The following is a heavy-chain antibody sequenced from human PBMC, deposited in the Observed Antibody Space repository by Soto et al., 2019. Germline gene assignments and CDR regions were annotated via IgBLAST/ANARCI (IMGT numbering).Heavy chain of an antibody. J-gene: IGHJ4*02. CDR3: ARVSQYYDILTGYADY. CDR1: GFTFSSYS. Sequence: EVQLVESGGGLVKPGGSLRLSCAASGFTFSSYSMNWVRQAPGKGLEWVSSISSSSSYIYYADSVKGRFTISRDNAKNSLYLQMNGLRAEDTAVYYCARVSQYYDILTGYADYWGQGTLVTVSS. CDR2: ISSSSSYI. D-gene: IGHD3-9*01. V-gene: IGHV3-21*01.